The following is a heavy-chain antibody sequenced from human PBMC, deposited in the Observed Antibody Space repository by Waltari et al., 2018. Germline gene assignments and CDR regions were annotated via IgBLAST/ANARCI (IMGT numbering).Heavy chain of an antibody. D-gene: IGHD3-10*01. CDR1: GGSFSGYY. CDR2: INHSGST. CDR3: AREGRSLGVV. V-gene: IGHV4-34*01. Sequence: QVQLQQWGAGLLKPSETLSLTCAVYGGSFSGYYWSWIRQPPGKGREWIGEINHSGSTNYNPSLKSRVTISVDTSKNQFSLKLSSVTAADTAVYYCAREGRSLGVVWGKGTTVTVSS. J-gene: IGHJ6*04.